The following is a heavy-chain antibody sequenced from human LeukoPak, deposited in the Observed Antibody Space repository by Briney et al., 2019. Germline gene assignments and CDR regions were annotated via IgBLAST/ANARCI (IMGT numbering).Heavy chain of an antibody. Sequence: GRSLRLSCAASGFTFDDYAMHWVRQAPGKGLEWVSGISWNSGSIGYADSVKGRFTISRDNAKNSLYLQMNSLRAEDTALYYCTKGARGAVAGTRIDYWGQGTPVTVSS. D-gene: IGHD6-19*01. J-gene: IGHJ4*02. V-gene: IGHV3-9*01. CDR3: TKGARGAVAGTRIDY. CDR2: ISWNSGSI. CDR1: GFTFDDYA.